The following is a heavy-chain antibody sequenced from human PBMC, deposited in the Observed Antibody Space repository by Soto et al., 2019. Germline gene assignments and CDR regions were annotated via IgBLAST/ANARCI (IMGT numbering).Heavy chain of an antibody. J-gene: IGHJ4*02. D-gene: IGHD3-16*01. CDR3: AKGSFDYFDY. CDR1: GFTFSSYG. Sequence: AGSLRLSCAASGFTFSSYGMPWVRQAPGKGLEWVAVISYDGSNKYYADSVKGRFTLSRDNSKNTLYLQMNSLRAEDTAVYYCAKGSFDYFDYWGQGTLVTVSS. V-gene: IGHV3-30*18. CDR2: ISYDGSNK.